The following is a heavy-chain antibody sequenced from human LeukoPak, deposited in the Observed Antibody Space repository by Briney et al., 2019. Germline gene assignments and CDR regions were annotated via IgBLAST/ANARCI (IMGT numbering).Heavy chain of an antibody. CDR2: ISGSGGST. CDR3: WKYSRSTLTSPRPIDY. CDR1: GFTFSSYA. D-gene: IGHD4-4*01. J-gene: IGHJ4*02. Sequence: GGSLRLSCAASGFTFSSYAMSWVRQAPGKGLEWVSAISGSGGSTYYADSVTGPFTISRDNSKNTLYPEMNSPSAQDPAGYFFWKYSRSTLTSPRPIDYWGQGTLVTVSS. V-gene: IGHV3-23*01.